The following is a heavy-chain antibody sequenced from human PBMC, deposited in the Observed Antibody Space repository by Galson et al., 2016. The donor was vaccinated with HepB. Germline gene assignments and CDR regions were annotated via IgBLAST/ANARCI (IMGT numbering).Heavy chain of an antibody. Sequence: SETLSLTCAVYSGSFINYYWSWIRQAPGRGPEWIGEINHIGSTNYKTSLKGRVTMSVDTPKKQFSLRLRSVTAADTAIYYCARLPYCRIDSCYSDAWGQGTLVTVSS. CDR3: ARLPYCRIDSCYSDA. CDR2: INHIGST. CDR1: SGSFINYY. D-gene: IGHD2-2*01. V-gene: IGHV4-34*01. J-gene: IGHJ5*02.